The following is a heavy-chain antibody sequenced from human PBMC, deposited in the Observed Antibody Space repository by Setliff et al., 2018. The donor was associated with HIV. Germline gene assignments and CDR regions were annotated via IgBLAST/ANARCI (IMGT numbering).Heavy chain of an antibody. CDR3: ARARTPYYYDSSAYYFNNYYMDV. V-gene: IGHV1-69*05. Sequence: ASVKVSCKASGYTFTSYAISWVRQAPGQGLEWMGGIIPIFGTANYAQKFQGRVTMTRDTSTSTVYMQLSTLRSEDTAVYYCARARTPYYYDSSAYYFNNYYMDVWGKGTTVTVSS. CDR1: GYTFTSYA. J-gene: IGHJ6*03. D-gene: IGHD3-22*01. CDR2: IIPIFGTA.